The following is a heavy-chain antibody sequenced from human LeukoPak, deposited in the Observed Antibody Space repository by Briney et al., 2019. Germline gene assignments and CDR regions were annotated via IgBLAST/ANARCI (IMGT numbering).Heavy chain of an antibody. V-gene: IGHV3-23*01. Sequence: GGTLRLSCAASGFTFSSYGMSWVRQAPGKGLEWVSAISGSGGSTYYADSVKGRFTISRDNSKNTLYLQMNSLRSDDTAVYYCARGPLYYYDSSGPFDYWGQGTQVTVSS. CDR1: GFTFSSYG. CDR3: ARGPLYYYDSSGPFDY. J-gene: IGHJ4*02. CDR2: ISGSGGST. D-gene: IGHD3-22*01.